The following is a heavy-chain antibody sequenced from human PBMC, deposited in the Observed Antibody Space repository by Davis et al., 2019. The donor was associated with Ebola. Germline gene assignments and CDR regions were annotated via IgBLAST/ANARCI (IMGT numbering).Heavy chain of an antibody. CDR1: GYTFTSYA. V-gene: IGHV1-3*01. Sequence: AASVKVSCKASGYTFTSYAMHWVRQAPGQRREWMGWINAGNGNTKYSQKFQGRVTITRDTSASTAYMELRSLRSDDTAVYYCARDSRPTYYYDSSGKTQVDYWGQGTLVTVSS. CDR3: ARDSRPTYYYDSSGKTQVDY. D-gene: IGHD3-22*01. CDR2: INAGNGNT. J-gene: IGHJ4*02.